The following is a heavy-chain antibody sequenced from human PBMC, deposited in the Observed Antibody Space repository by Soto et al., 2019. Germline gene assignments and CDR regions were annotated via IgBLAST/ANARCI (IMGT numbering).Heavy chain of an antibody. CDR1: GGSFSGYY. V-gene: IGHV4-34*01. J-gene: IGHJ5*02. CDR3: ARGAAAKLPNWFDP. CDR2: INHSGST. Sequence: ETLSLTCAVYGGSFSGYYWSWIRQPPGKGLEWIGEINHSGSTNYNPSLKSRVTISVDTSKNQFSLKLSSVTAADTAVYYCARGAAAKLPNWFDPWGQGTLVTVSS. D-gene: IGHD6-13*01.